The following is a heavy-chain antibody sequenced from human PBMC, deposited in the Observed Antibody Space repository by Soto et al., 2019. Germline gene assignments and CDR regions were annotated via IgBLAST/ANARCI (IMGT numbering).Heavy chain of an antibody. CDR2: IDPSDSYT. Sequence: GESLKISCKGSGYSFTSYWISWVRQMPGKGLEWMGRIDPSDSYTNYSPSFQGHVTISADKSISTAYLQWSSLKASDTAMYYCATGFRAAAGTDYWGQGTLVTVSS. CDR1: GYSFTSYW. CDR3: ATGFRAAAGTDY. J-gene: IGHJ4*02. V-gene: IGHV5-10-1*01. D-gene: IGHD6-13*01.